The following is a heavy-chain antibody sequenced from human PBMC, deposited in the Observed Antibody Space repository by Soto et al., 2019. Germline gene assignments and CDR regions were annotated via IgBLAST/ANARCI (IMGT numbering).Heavy chain of an antibody. J-gene: IGHJ6*02. CDR1: GDSVSSNSVA. CDR3: ARSEEDSDYYYGMDV. D-gene: IGHD2-15*01. V-gene: IGHV6-1*01. Sequence: SQTLSLTCVISGDSVSSNSVAWNWVRQSPSRGLEWLGRTYYRSRWYNDYAVSVRSRIAINPDTSKNHFSLQLNSVTPDDTAVYYCARSEEDSDYYYGMDVWGQGTTVTVYS. CDR2: TYYRSRWYN.